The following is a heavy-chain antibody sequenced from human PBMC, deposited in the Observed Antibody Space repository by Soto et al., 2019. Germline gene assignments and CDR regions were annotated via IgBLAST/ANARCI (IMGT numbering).Heavy chain of an antibody. Sequence: AASVKVSCKASGYTFTSYYMHWVRQAPGQGLEWMGGIIPIFGTANYAQKFQGRVTITADESTSTAYMELSSLRSEDTAVYYCARDRILAVPAAISYYYYGMDVWGQGTTVTVSS. D-gene: IGHD2-2*02. CDR1: GYTFTSYY. J-gene: IGHJ6*02. CDR2: IIPIFGTA. V-gene: IGHV1-69*13. CDR3: ARDRILAVPAAISYYYYGMDV.